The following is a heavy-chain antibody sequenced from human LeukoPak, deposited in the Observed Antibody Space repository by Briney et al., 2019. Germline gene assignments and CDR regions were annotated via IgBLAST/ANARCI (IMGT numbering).Heavy chain of an antibody. CDR3: ARRLDC. J-gene: IGHJ4*02. Sequence: PGGSLRLSCATSGFPFSYFYMSWIRQAPGKGLEWVSSISSSSSYIYYADSVKGRFTISRDNAKNSLYLQMNSLRAEDTAVYYCARRLDCWGQGTLVTVSS. CDR2: ISSSSSYI. CDR1: GFPFSYFY. V-gene: IGHV3-11*06.